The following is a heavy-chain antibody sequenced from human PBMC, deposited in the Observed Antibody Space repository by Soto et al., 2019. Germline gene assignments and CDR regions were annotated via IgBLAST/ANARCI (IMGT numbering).Heavy chain of an antibody. CDR3: ARGGYSYGPSTAFDI. CDR2: INPNSGGT. Sequence: ASVKVSCKASGYTFTGYYMHWVRQAPGQGLEWMGWINPNSGGTNYAQKFQGWVTMTRDTSISTAYMELSRLRSDDTAVYYCARGGYSYGPSTAFDIWGQGTMLTLSS. CDR1: GYTFTGYY. V-gene: IGHV1-2*04. D-gene: IGHD5-18*01. J-gene: IGHJ3*02.